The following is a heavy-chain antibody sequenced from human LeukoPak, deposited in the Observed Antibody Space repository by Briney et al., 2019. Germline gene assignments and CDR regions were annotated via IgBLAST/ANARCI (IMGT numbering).Heavy chain of an antibody. D-gene: IGHD3-16*02. Sequence: PGGSLRLSCAASGFTFSSYWMSWVRQAPGKGLEWVANIKQDGSEKYYVDSVKGRFTISRDSAKNSLYLQMNSLRAEDTAVYYCARVFVWGSYRSHFDYWGQGTLVTVSS. CDR3: ARVFVWGSYRSHFDY. V-gene: IGHV3-7*01. CDR2: IKQDGSEK. CDR1: GFTFSSYW. J-gene: IGHJ4*02.